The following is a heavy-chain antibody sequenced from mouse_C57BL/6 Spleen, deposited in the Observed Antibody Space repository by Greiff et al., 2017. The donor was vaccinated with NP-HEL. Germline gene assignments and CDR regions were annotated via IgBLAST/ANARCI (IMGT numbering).Heavy chain of an antibody. CDR2: IYPGDGDT. V-gene: IGHV1-82*01. CDR1: GYAFSSSW. D-gene: IGHD1-1*01. J-gene: IGHJ1*03. Sequence: VQLQQSGPELVKPGASVKISCKASGYAFSSSWMNWVKQRPGKGLEWIGRIYPGDGDTNYNGKFKGKATLTADKSSSTAYMQLSSLTSEDSAVYFCARGDYYGSSYWYFDVWGTRTTVTVSS. CDR3: ARGDYYGSSYWYFDV.